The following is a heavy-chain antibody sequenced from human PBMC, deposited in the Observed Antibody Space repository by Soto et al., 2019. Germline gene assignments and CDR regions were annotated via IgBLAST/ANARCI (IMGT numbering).Heavy chain of an antibody. V-gene: IGHV1-3*01. CDR2: INAGDGGT. CDR3: ARTGHSGSYDF. D-gene: IGHD1-26*01. Sequence: ASVKVSCKSSGYTFANYGIHWVRQAPGQRLEWMGWINAGDGGTKYSENFQDRVTITRDTSASTVYLGLSSLSSEDTASDYCARTGHSGSYDFWG. CDR1: GYTFANYG. J-gene: IGHJ5*01.